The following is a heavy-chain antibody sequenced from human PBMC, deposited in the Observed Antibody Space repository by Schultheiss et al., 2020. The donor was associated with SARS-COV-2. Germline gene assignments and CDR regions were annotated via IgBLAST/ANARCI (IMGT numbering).Heavy chain of an antibody. J-gene: IGHJ6*03. Sequence: SVKVSCKASGRKVSSYAISWVRQAPGQGLEWMGGIIPIFGTANYAQKFQGRVTITADKSTSTAYMELSSLRSEDTAVYYCAREVGAAARPNYYYYYMDVWGKGTTVTVSS. CDR3: AREVGAAARPNYYYYYMDV. CDR2: IIPIFGTA. CDR1: GRKVSSYA. V-gene: IGHV1-69*06. D-gene: IGHD6-6*01.